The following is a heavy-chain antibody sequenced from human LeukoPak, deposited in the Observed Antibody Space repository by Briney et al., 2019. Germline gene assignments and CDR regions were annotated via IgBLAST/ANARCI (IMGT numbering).Heavy chain of an antibody. V-gene: IGHV1-46*01. D-gene: IGHD2-2*01. CDR3: ARDRGYCSSTSCYSYYYYGMDV. CDR1: GYTFTSYC. J-gene: IGHJ6*04. Sequence: GASVKVSCKASGYTFTSYCMHWVRQAPGQGLEWMGIINPSGGSTSYAQKFQGRVTMTRDTSTSTVYMELSSLRSEDTAVYYCARDRGYCSSTSCYSYYYYGMDVWGKGTTVTVSS. CDR2: INPSGGST.